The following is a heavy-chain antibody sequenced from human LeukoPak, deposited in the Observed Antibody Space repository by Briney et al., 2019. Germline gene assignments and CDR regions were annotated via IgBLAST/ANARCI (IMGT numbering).Heavy chain of an antibody. J-gene: IGHJ3*02. CDR3: AKDRRQWLATGAFDI. CDR2: ISYDGCAK. D-gene: IGHD6-19*01. V-gene: IGHV3-30*18. CDR1: GFTFSNYG. Sequence: GGSLRLSCAASGFTFSNYGMHWVRQAPGKGLEWVAVISYDGCAKYYGDSVKGRFTISRDSSTNTLYLQMNSLRPEDTAVYYCAKDRRQWLATGAFDIWGQGTMVTVSS.